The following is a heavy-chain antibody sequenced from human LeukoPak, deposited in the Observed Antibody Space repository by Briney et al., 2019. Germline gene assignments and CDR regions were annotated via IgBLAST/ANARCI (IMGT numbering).Heavy chain of an antibody. CDR2: ISGSGGST. Sequence: GGSLRLSCAASGFTFSSYAMSWVRQAPGKGLEWVSAISGSGGSTYYADSVKGRFTISRDNSKNTLYPQMNSLRAEDTAVYYCAKDRGYYDSSGYSPLLDYWGQGTLVTVSS. J-gene: IGHJ4*02. CDR1: GFTFSSYA. CDR3: AKDRGYYDSSGYSPLLDY. D-gene: IGHD3-22*01. V-gene: IGHV3-23*01.